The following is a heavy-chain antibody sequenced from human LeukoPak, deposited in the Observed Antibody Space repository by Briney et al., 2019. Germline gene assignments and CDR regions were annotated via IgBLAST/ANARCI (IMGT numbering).Heavy chain of an antibody. CDR3: ARDHHGYGDYAKSTGYFDY. Sequence: GGSLRLSCAASGFTFSSYAMHWVRQAPGKGLEWVAVISYDGSNKYYADSVKGRFTISRDNSKNTLYLQMNSLRAEDTAVYYCARDHHGYGDYAKSTGYFDYWGQGTLVTVSS. D-gene: IGHD4-17*01. CDR1: GFTFSSYA. J-gene: IGHJ4*02. V-gene: IGHV3-30-3*01. CDR2: ISYDGSNK.